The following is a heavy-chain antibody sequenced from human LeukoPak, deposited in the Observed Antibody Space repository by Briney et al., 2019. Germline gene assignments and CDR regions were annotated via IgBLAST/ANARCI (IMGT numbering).Heavy chain of an antibody. CDR3: ARDFGDYKSNWFDP. V-gene: IGHV1-69*04. CDR2: IIPILGRA. J-gene: IGHJ5*02. CDR1: GGTFSSYG. D-gene: IGHD4-17*01. Sequence: ASVKVSCKASGGTFSSYGLSWVRQAPGQGLEWMGRIIPILGRANYAQKFQGRVTITADKSTSTAYMEVGSLRSEDTAVYYCARDFGDYKSNWFDPWGQGTLVTVSS.